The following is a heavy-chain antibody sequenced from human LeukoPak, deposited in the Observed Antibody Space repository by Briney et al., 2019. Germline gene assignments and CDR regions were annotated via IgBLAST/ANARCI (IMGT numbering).Heavy chain of an antibody. Sequence: SETLSLTCTVSGGSISSYYWSWIRQPPGKGLEWIGYIYYSGSTNCNPSLKSRVTISVDTSKNQFSLKLSSVTAADTAVYYCAREQWLVYLGAFDIWGQGTMVTVSS. V-gene: IGHV4-59*01. CDR3: AREQWLVYLGAFDI. CDR1: GGSISSYY. J-gene: IGHJ3*02. CDR2: IYYSGST. D-gene: IGHD6-19*01.